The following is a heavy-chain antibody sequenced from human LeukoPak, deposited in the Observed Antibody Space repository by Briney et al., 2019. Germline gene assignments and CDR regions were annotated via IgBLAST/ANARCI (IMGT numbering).Heavy chain of an antibody. CDR3: ARDEGSSWSGSYGLDVFDI. V-gene: IGHV3-7*01. CDR1: GFTFSSYW. Sequence: GGSLRLSCAASGFTFSSYWMSWVRQAPGKGLEWVANIKQDGSEKYYVDSVKGRFTISRDNAKNSLYLQMNSLRAEDTAVYYCARDEGSSWSGSYGLDVFDIWGQGKMVTVSS. CDR2: IKQDGSEK. J-gene: IGHJ3*02. D-gene: IGHD6-13*01.